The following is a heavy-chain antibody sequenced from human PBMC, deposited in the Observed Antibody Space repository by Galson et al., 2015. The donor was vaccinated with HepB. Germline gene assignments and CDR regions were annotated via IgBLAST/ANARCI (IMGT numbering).Heavy chain of an antibody. CDR2: TYFGSTWYY. V-gene: IGHV6-1*01. Sequence: CAISGDSVSSKSAAWNWIRHSPSRGLEWLGRTYFGSTWYYDYASSVRGRITVLADTAKNHFSLQLNTVTPDDTATYFCARAGYTSGWSPYFFDYWGQGTLVTVSS. CDR1: GDSVSSKSAA. J-gene: IGHJ4*02. CDR3: ARAGYTSGWSPYFFDY. D-gene: IGHD6-19*01.